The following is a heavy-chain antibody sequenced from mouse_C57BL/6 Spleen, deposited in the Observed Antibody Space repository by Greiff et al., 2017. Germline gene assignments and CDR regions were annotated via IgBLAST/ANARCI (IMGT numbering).Heavy chain of an antibody. CDR1: GFTFSNYW. Sequence: EVQGVESGGGLVQPGGSMKLSCVASGFTFSNYWMNWVRQSPEKGLEWVAQIRLKSDNYATHYAGSGKGRFTISRDDSKRSVYLQMNNLRAKDTEIYSSTGYDETGYDLDYWGKGTSVTVSS. CDR2: IRLKSDNYAT. V-gene: IGHV6-3*01. J-gene: IGHJ4*01. D-gene: IGHD2-12*01. CDR3: TGYDETGYDLDY.